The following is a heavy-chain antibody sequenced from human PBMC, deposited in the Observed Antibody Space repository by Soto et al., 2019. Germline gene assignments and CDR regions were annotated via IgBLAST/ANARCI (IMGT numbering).Heavy chain of an antibody. CDR3: TRVSVAPSTKDR. J-gene: IGHJ5*02. Sequence: GSLRLCYTASGLNFGGYAMTWIRQARGKGLGWVGFIRTKAFGGTPEYAASVKGRFTIARDDSRKIGQLQMKHLKTLETAVYLCTRVSVAPSTKDRWAHGSLVTVS. CDR1: GLNFGGYA. V-gene: IGHV3-49*03. CDR2: IRTKAFGGTP.